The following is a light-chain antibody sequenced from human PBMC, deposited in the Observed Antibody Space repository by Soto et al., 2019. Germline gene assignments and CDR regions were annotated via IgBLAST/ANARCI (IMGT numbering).Light chain of an antibody. V-gene: IGLV3-21*02. CDR2: DDS. CDR1: NIGSKS. CDR3: KVWDSSSDFYV. J-gene: IGLJ1*01. Sequence: SYELPQPPSVSVAPGQTARITCGGNNIGSKSVHWYQQKPGQAPVLVVYDDSDRPSGIPERFSGSNSGNTATLTISRVEEGDEADYYCKVWDSSSDFYVFGTGTKATVL.